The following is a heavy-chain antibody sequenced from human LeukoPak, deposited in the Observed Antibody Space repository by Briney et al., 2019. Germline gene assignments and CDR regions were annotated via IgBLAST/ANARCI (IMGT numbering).Heavy chain of an antibody. D-gene: IGHD3-16*01. J-gene: IGHJ4*02. Sequence: ASVKVSCKASGGTFSSYAISWVRQAPGQGLEWMGGIIPIFGTANYAQKFQGRVTITADESTSTAYMELSSLRSEDTAVYYCAGEVSGEQLFDYWGQGTLVTVSS. CDR1: GGTFSSYA. V-gene: IGHV1-69*13. CDR3: AGEVSGEQLFDY. CDR2: IIPIFGTA.